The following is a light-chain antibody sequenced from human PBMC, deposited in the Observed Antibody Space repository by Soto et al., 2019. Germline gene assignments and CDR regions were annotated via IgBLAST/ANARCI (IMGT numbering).Light chain of an antibody. CDR3: QHYNSYSLT. CDR1: QSISSW. Sequence: DIQMTQSPSTLSASVGDRVTITCRASQSISSWLAWYQQKPGKAPKLLIYDASSLESGVPSRFSGSGSRTEFTLTISRMQPDDFATYYCQHYNSYSLTFGGGTKVDIK. CDR2: DAS. J-gene: IGKJ4*01. V-gene: IGKV1-5*01.